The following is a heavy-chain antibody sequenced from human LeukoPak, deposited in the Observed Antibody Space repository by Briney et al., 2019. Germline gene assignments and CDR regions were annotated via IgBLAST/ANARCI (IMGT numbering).Heavy chain of an antibody. V-gene: IGHV1-69*05. J-gene: IGHJ5*02. Sequence: SVKVSCKASGGTFSSYAISWVRQAPGQGLEWMGGIIPIFGTANYAQKFQGRVTITTDESTSTAYMELSSLRSEDTAVYYCARDLMQLAPDRFDPWGQGTLVTVSS. CDR1: GGTFSSYA. CDR3: ARDLMQLAPDRFDP. CDR2: IIPIFGTA. D-gene: IGHD6-6*01.